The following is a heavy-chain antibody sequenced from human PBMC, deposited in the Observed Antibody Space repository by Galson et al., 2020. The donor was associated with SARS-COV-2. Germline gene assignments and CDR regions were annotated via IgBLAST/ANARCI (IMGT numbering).Heavy chain of an antibody. Sequence: SETLSLTCTVSGGSISSGAYYWTWIRQHPGKGLEWIGNIYYSGSTYYNPSLKSRVTISVDTSKNQFSLKLSSVTAADTAVYYCARPYYDSSGYHDAFDIWGQGTMVTVSS. CDR2: IYYSGST. CDR3: ARPYYDSSGYHDAFDI. J-gene: IGHJ3*02. CDR1: GGSISSGAYY. D-gene: IGHD3-22*01. V-gene: IGHV4-39*01.